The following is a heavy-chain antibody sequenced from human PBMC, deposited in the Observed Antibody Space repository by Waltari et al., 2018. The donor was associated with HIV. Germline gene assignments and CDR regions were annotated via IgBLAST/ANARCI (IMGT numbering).Heavy chain of an antibody. CDR3: ARDAALFD. CDR2: INGDGSST. V-gene: IGHV3-74*01. J-gene: IGHJ4*02. D-gene: IGHD3-10*02. CDR1: GFTFSSSW. Sequence: EVQLVESGGGLVQPGGSLRLSWAASGFTFSSSWMHWVRQAPGKGLVGVSRINGDGSSTDYADSVKGRFTISRDNAKNTLYLQVNTLRAEDTAVYFCARDAALFDWGQGTLVTVSS.